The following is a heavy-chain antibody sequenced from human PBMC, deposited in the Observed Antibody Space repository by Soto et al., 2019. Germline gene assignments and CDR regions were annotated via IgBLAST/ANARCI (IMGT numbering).Heavy chain of an antibody. Sequence: PGGSLRLSCAASGFPFSSYWMHWVRQAPGKGLVWVSRINSDGSSTSYADSVKGRFTISRDNAKNTLYLQMNSLRAEDTAVYYCARESVVVAAKVSHGMDVWGQGTTVTVSS. D-gene: IGHD2-15*01. CDR2: INSDGSST. CDR3: ARESVVVAAKVSHGMDV. V-gene: IGHV3-74*01. CDR1: GFPFSSYW. J-gene: IGHJ6*02.